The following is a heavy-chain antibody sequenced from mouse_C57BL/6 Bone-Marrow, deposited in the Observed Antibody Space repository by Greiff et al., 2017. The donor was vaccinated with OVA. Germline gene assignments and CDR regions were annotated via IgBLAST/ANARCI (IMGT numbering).Heavy chain of an antibody. CDR3: ASGRLRRVYAMDY. J-gene: IGHJ4*01. V-gene: IGHV1-19*01. D-gene: IGHD2-4*01. CDR2: INPYNGGT. Sequence: EVQLVESGPVLVKPGASVKMSCKASGYTFTDYYMNWVKQSHGKSLEWIGVINPYNGGTSYNQKFKGKATLTVDKSSSTAYMELNSLTSEDSAVYYCASGRLRRVYAMDYWGQGTSVTVSS. CDR1: GYTFTDYY.